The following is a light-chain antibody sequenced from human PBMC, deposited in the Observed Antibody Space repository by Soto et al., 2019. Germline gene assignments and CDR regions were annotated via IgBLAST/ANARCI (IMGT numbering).Light chain of an antibody. J-gene: IGLJ2*01. CDR1: SNDVGRYNY. Sequence: QSVLTQPASVSGSPGQSITISCTGTSNDVGRYNYVSWHQQHPGKAPKLMIYEVSHRPSGDSNRFSGSKSGNTASLTISGLQAEDEADYYCSSYTTTTTIFGGGTKVTVL. CDR3: SSYTTTTTI. CDR2: EVS. V-gene: IGLV2-14*01.